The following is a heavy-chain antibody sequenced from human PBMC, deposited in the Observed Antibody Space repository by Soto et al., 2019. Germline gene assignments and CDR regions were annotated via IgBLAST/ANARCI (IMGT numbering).Heavy chain of an antibody. CDR1: GFTFNTYA. V-gene: IGHV3-30*04. J-gene: IGHJ4*02. Sequence: GGSLRLSCAASGFTFNTYAMQWIRQAPGKGLEWVAVISYRSTNTFYADSVQGRFTISIDNSKNTLNLQMNTLTTEDTAVYYCARDGAEVGTFDYWGQGILVTVSS. CDR2: ISYRSTNT. D-gene: IGHD6-13*01. CDR3: ARDGAEVGTFDY.